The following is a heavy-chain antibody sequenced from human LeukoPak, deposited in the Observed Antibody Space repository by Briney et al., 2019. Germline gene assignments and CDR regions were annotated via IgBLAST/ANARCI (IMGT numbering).Heavy chain of an antibody. J-gene: IGHJ3*02. D-gene: IGHD3-22*01. CDR1: GFTFSDYY. V-gene: IGHV3-11*01. Sequence: GGSLRLSCAASGFTFSDYYMSWLRQAPGKGLEWVSYISSSGSTIYYADSVKGRFTISRDNAKNSLYLQMNSLRAEDTAVYYCARDPPSPYDSSGFSPDAFDIWGQGTMVTVSS. CDR2: ISSSGSTI. CDR3: ARDPPSPYDSSGFSPDAFDI.